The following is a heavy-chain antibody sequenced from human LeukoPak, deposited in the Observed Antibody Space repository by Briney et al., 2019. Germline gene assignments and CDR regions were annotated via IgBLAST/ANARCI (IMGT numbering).Heavy chain of an antibody. D-gene: IGHD3-3*01. Sequence: GGSLRLSCAASGFTFSAYAMTWVRQAPGKGLEWVSVISGNGGSTYYADSVKGRFTISRDNSKNTLFLQMNSLRAEDTAVYYCARHGHDFWSGYYPPWVDYWGQGTLVTVSS. V-gene: IGHV3-23*01. J-gene: IGHJ4*02. CDR1: GFTFSAYA. CDR2: ISGNGGST. CDR3: ARHGHDFWSGYYPPWVDY.